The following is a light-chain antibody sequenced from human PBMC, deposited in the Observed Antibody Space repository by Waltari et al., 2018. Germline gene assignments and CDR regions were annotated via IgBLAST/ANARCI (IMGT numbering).Light chain of an antibody. CDR2: LDSDGSH. CDR3: QTWGTGIRV. J-gene: IGLJ2*01. CDR1: SGHSSYA. V-gene: IGLV4-69*01. Sequence: QVMVTQSPSASASLGASVKLTCTLISGHSSYAIAWHQQQPEKGTRFLMNLDSDGSHTKGDGIPDRFSGSSSGAERYLTISSLQSEDEADYYCQTWGTGIRVFGGGTKLTVL.